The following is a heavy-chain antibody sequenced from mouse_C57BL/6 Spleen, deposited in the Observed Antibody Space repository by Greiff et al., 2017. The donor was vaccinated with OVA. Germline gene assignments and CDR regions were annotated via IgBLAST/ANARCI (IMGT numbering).Heavy chain of an antibody. D-gene: IGHD2-5*01. CDR1: GYTFTSYW. CDR2: IDPNSGGT. Sequence: QVQLQQPGAELVKPGASVKLSCKASGYTFTSYWMHWVKQRPGRGLEWIGRIDPNSGGTKYNEKFKSKATMTVDKSSSTAYMQISSLTSEDSAVYYCARSVYSKAGYYYAMDYWGQGTSVTVSS. J-gene: IGHJ4*01. CDR3: ARSVYSKAGYYYAMDY. V-gene: IGHV1-72*01.